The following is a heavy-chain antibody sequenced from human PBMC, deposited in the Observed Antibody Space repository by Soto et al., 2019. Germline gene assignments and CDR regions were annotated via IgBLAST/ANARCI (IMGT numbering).Heavy chain of an antibody. V-gene: IGHV1-69*12. CDR2: IIPIFGTA. J-gene: IGHJ6*02. CDR3: ASAWGPSYYYGMDV. D-gene: IGHD3-16*01. CDR1: GGTFSSSA. Sequence: QVQLVQSGAEVKKPGSSVKVSCKASGGTFSSSAISWVRQAPGQGLGWMGGIIPIFGTADYAQKFQGRVAITADASTSTAYMELSSLRSEDKAVYYCASAWGPSYYYGMDVWGQGTTVTVSS.